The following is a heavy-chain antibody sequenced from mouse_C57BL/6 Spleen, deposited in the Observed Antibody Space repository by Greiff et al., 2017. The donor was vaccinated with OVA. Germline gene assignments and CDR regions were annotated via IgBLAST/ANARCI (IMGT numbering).Heavy chain of an antibody. J-gene: IGHJ2*01. V-gene: IGHV1-5*01. D-gene: IGHD2-1*01. CDR1: GYTFTSYW. CDR3: TRGIYCGFDD. CDR2: IYPGNSDT. Sequence: EVQLQESGTVLARPGASVKMSCKTSGYTFTSYWMHWVKQRPGQGLEWIGAIYPGNSDTSYNQKFKGKAKLTAATSASTAYMGLSGLTNEDSAVYYCTRGIYCGFDDWGPGTTLTVSS.